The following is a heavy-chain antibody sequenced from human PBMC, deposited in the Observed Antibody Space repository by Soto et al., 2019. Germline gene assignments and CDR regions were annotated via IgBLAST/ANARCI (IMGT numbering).Heavy chain of an antibody. V-gene: IGHV3-33*03. CDR3: ATDGFNKPGYYYGMGV. CDR2: IWSDASNK. D-gene: IGHD6-25*01. CDR1: GFSFSNHG. J-gene: IGHJ6*02. Sequence: VGSLRLSCAASGFSFSNHGMHWVRQAPGKGLEWVAAIWSDASNKYYADSGKGRFTISRDNSKNTLYLQMNTLRAEDTAVYYCATDGFNKPGYYYGMGVWGQGTTVTVSS.